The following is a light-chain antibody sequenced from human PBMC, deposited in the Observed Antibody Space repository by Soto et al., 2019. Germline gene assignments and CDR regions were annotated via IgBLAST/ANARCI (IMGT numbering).Light chain of an antibody. V-gene: IGKV3-15*01. Sequence: EIVMTQSPATLSVSPGERATLSCRASQSVSSNLAWYQQKPGQAPRLLIYCASTRATGIPARFSGSGSGTEFTLTISSLQSEDFAVYYYQQYNNWPPYTFGQGTKLEIK. CDR2: CAS. CDR1: QSVSSN. J-gene: IGKJ2*01. CDR3: QQYNNWPPYT.